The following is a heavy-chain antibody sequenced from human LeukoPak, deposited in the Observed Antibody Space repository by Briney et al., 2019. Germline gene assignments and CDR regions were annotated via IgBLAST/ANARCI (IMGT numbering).Heavy chain of an antibody. V-gene: IGHV4-59*08. D-gene: IGHD6-13*01. CDR2: IYYSGST. Sequence: SETLSLTCTVSGGSISSYYWSWIRQPPGKGREGIGYIYYSGSTNYNPSLKSRVTISVDTSKNQFSLKLSSVTAADTAVYYCASSSWYGRIDYWGQGTLVTVSS. CDR3: ASSSWYGRIDY. CDR1: GGSISSYY. J-gene: IGHJ4*02.